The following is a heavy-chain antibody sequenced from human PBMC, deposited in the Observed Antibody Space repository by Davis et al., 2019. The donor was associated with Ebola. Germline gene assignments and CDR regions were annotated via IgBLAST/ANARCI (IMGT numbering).Heavy chain of an antibody. D-gene: IGHD1-26*01. V-gene: IGHV3-23*01. Sequence: PGGSLRLSCAASGFTFSSYWMSWVRQAPGKGLEWVSAISGSGGSTYYADSVKGRFTISRDNSKNTLYLQMNSLRAEDTAVYYCARVSGSYGGMDVWGQGTTVTVSS. CDR3: ARVSGSYGGMDV. J-gene: IGHJ6*02. CDR1: GFTFSSYW. CDR2: ISGSGGST.